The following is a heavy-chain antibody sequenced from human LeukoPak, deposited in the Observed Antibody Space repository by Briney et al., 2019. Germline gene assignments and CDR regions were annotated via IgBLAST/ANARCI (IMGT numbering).Heavy chain of an antibody. V-gene: IGHV3-30*02. D-gene: IGHD3-22*01. CDR3: ATEYYYDRSGYMMDY. CDR2: IRYDGSNK. Sequence: GGSLRLSCAASGFTFSSYGMHWVRQAPGKGLEWVAFIRYDGSNKYYADSVKGRFTISRDNSKNTLYLQMNSLRAEDTAVYYCATEYYYDRSGYMMDYWGQGTLVTVSS. CDR1: GFTFSSYG. J-gene: IGHJ4*02.